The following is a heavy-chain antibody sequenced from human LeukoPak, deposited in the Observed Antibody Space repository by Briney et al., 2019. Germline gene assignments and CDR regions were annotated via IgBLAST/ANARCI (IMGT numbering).Heavy chain of an antibody. D-gene: IGHD6-19*01. V-gene: IGHV4-34*01. Sequence: SETLSLTCAVYGGSFSNSYWSWIRQPPGKGLEWIGEINHSGSTNYNPSLKSRVTISVDTSKNQFSLKLTSVTAADTAMYYCTRLPPEVSSGWQNWFDPWGQGTLVTVSS. CDR2: INHSGST. J-gene: IGHJ5*02. CDR1: GGSFSNSY. CDR3: TRLPPEVSSGWQNWFDP.